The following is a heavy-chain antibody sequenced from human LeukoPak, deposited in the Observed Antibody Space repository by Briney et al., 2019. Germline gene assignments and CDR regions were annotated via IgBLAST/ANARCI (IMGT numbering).Heavy chain of an antibody. CDR2: IKPDGSEK. CDR3: ARDTVGVTDY. J-gene: IGHJ4*02. Sequence: GGSLRLSCAASGFTFSSYAMSWVRQAPGKGLEWVANIKPDGSEKYYVDSVKGRFTISRDNAKNSLYLQMNSLRAEDTALYYCARDTVGVTDYWGQGTLVTVSS. V-gene: IGHV3-7*01. D-gene: IGHD1-26*01. CDR1: GFTFSSYA.